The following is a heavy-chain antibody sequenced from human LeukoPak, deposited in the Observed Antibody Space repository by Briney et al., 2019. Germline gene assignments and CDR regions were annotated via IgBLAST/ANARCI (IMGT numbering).Heavy chain of an antibody. V-gene: IGHV1-2*06. J-gene: IGHJ5*02. CDR3: ARETYFDTTGHYGWFDP. D-gene: IGHD3-22*01. CDR1: GYMFTDYY. CDR2: INPHSGGA. Sequence: ASLKVSCKASGYMFTDYYLHWVRQAPGQGLEWMGRINPHSGGADLAPKFQGRVTMTRDTSINTTYMELTSLISDDTAVYYCARETYFDTTGHYGWFDPWGQGTLVTVSS.